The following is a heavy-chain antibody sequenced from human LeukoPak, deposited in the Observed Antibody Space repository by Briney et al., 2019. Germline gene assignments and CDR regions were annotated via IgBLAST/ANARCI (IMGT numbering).Heavy chain of an antibody. J-gene: IGHJ4*02. V-gene: IGHV4-31*01. CDR1: GGSISSGGYY. CDR3: ARIVVVTATSVYFDY. D-gene: IGHD2-21*02. Sequence: SETLSLTCTVSGGSISSGGYYWSWIRQHPGKGLEWIGYIYYSGSTYYTPSLKSLVTISVDTSKNQFSLKLSSVTAADTAVYYCARIVVVTATSVYFDYWGQGTLVTVSS. CDR2: IYYSGST.